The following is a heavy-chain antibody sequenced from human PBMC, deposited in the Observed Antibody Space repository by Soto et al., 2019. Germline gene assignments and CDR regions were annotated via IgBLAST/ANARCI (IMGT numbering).Heavy chain of an antibody. CDR1: GASVKTGGYY. Sequence: PSETLSLTCTVSGASVKTGGYYWTWIRQFPGKGLEWMGYIFYLSTTYYNPSLESRVAISLDTSKNQFSLRLTSVTAADTAVYYCARGRLVLKPAAQYNWFDPWGQGTLVTGSS. J-gene: IGHJ5*02. CDR2: IFYLSTT. CDR3: ARGRLVLKPAAQYNWFDP. V-gene: IGHV4-31*03. D-gene: IGHD2-2*01.